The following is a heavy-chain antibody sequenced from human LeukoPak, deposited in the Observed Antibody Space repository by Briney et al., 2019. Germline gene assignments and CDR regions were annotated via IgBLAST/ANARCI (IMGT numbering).Heavy chain of an antibody. CDR1: GYTFTSYD. J-gene: IGHJ5*02. CDR3: AASRHYYDSSGYSQGWFDP. D-gene: IGHD3-22*01. Sequence: GASVKVSCKASGYTFTSYDINWVRQATGQGLEWMGWMNPNSGNTGYTQKFQGRVTMTRNTSISAAYMELSSLRSEDTAVYYCAASRHYYDSSGYSQGWFDPWGQGTLVTVSS. V-gene: IGHV1-8*01. CDR2: MNPNSGNT.